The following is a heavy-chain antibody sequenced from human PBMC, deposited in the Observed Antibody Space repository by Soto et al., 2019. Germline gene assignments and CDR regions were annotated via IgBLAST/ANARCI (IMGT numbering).Heavy chain of an antibody. V-gene: IGHV4-34*01. CDR3: ARSSVRGWSY. CDR2: ITHSGST. J-gene: IGHJ4*02. Sequence: SETLSLTCAVYGGSFSCYYWTWIRQPPGKGLEWIGEITHSGSTNYNPSLKSRVTISVDTSKNQFSPNLNSVTAADTAVYYCARSSVRGWSYWGQGTLVTVSS. CDR1: GGSFSCYY. D-gene: IGHD3-10*02.